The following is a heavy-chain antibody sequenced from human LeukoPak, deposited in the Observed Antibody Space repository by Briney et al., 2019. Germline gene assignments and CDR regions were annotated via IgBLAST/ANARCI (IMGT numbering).Heavy chain of an antibody. CDR3: ATGYCSSTNCRIDY. J-gene: IGHJ4*02. V-gene: IGHV1-18*03. CDR2: IRVYNGDT. D-gene: IGHD2-2*03. CDR1: GYTFTSYR. Sequence: ASVKVSCKASGYTFTSYRISWVRQAPGQGLEWMGWIRVYNGDTNYAQKLQGRVTMTTDTSTSTAYMELRSLRSDDMAVYYCATGYCSSTNCRIDYWGQGTLVSVSS.